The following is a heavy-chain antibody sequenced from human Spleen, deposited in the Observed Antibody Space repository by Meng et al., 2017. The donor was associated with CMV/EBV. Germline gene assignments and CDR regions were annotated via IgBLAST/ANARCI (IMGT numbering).Heavy chain of an antibody. J-gene: IGHJ4*02. CDR3: ARIGSRSE. Sequence: GESLKISCAASGFTFSSYGMNWVRQAPGKGLEWVSYISSSSSYIKYADSLKGRFSISRDNARNSLYLQMNSLRVEDTAVYYCARIGSRSEWGQGTLVTVS. V-gene: IGHV3-21*01. CDR2: ISSSSSYI. D-gene: IGHD3-3*01. CDR1: GFTFSSYG.